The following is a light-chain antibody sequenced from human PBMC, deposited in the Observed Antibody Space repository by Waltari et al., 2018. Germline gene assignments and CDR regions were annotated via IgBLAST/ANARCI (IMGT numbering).Light chain of an antibody. J-gene: IGLJ3*02. CDR1: QYTVGDHV. CDR2: RND. CDR3: ATWDDSPTGRWV. Sequence: QSVLTQPPSASGTPGQGVTISCSGSQYTVGDHVVNWYQQVPGTAPKLVIYRNDQRPSGVPDRFTASKSGTSASLAISGLQSEDEGDYYCATWDDSPTGRWVFGGGTRVTVL. V-gene: IGLV1-44*01.